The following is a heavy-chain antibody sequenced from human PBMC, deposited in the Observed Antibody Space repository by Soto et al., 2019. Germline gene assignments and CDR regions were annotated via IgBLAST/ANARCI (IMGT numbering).Heavy chain of an antibody. V-gene: IGHV1-18*01. CDR1: GYTFTIYG. J-gene: IGHJ6*01. CDR3: ARALGYSGYAGMDV. Sequence: GASVKVSCKASGYTFTIYGINWVRQAPGQGLEWMGWISPDNGNTNYAQKLQGRVTMTTDTSTSTAYMELRSLRSDDTAVYYCARALGYSGYAGMDVWGQGTTVTVCS. CDR2: ISPDNGNT. D-gene: IGHD5-12*01.